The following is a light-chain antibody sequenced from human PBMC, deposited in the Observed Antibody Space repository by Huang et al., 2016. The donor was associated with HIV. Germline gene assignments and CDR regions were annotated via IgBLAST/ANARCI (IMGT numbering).Light chain of an antibody. CDR2: GAS. Sequence: EVVMTQSPATLSLSPGERATLSCRASPSVSSNLAWYQQKPGQAPRLLIYGASTGATGIPDRFSGSGSGTDFTLTISRLEPEDFAVYYCQQYNNWPLTFGGGTKVEI. J-gene: IGKJ4*01. CDR3: QQYNNWPLT. CDR1: PSVSSN. V-gene: IGKV3D-15*01.